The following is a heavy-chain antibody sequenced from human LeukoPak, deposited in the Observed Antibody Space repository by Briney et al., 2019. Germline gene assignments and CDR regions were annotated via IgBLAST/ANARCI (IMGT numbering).Heavy chain of an antibody. CDR3: ARGDSSGWTYYFDY. V-gene: IGHV3-30*04. CDR1: GFTFSSYA. Sequence: GRSLRLSCAASGFTFSSYAMHWVRQAPGKGLEWVAVISYDGSNKYYADSVKGRFTISRDNSKNTLYLQMNSLRAEDTAVYYCARGDSSGWTYYFDYWGQGTLVTVSS. J-gene: IGHJ4*02. D-gene: IGHD6-25*01. CDR2: ISYDGSNK.